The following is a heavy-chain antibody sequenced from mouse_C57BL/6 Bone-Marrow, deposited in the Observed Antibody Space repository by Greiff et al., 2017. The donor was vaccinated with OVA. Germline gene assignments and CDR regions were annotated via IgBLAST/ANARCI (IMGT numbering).Heavy chain of an antibody. CDR1: GYTFTDYY. Sequence: EVQLQESGPVLVKPGASVKMSCKASGYTFTDYYMNWVKQSHGKSLEWIGVINPYNGGTSYNQKFKGKATLTVDTSSSTAYMELHSLTSEDSAVYFCARNGYYDYWGQGTTLTVSS. D-gene: IGHD2-3*01. J-gene: IGHJ2*01. V-gene: IGHV1-19*01. CDR3: ARNGYYDY. CDR2: INPYNGGT.